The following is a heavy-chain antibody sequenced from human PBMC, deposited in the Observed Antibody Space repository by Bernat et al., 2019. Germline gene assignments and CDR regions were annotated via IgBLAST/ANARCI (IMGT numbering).Heavy chain of an antibody. Sequence: QLQLQESGPGLVKPSETLSLTCTVSAGSISSNNYFWGWIREPPGKGLEWIGSVYSSGSTYYNPSFKGRVTISVDTSKNQFSLKLSSVTAADTAVYYCARHVYDILTGYYYYGMDVWGQGTTVTVSS. CDR3: ARHVYDILTGYYYYGMDV. D-gene: IGHD3-9*01. CDR1: AGSISSNNYF. V-gene: IGHV4-39*01. J-gene: IGHJ6*02. CDR2: VYSSGST.